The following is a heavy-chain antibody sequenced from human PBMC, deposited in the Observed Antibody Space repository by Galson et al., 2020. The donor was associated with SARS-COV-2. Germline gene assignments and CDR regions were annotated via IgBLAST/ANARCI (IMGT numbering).Heavy chain of an antibody. CDR2: ISFDGNNI. D-gene: IGHD1-26*01. V-gene: IGHV3-30*04. J-gene: IGHJ4*01. CDR1: GFTFSTYA. CDR3: ARGHGGSYFFFDY. Sequence: GESLKISCAASGFTFSTYAMHWVRHAPGRGLEWVALISFDGNNIYYADSVNGRFTISRDNSKNTLYLQMNSLRPDDTAVYNCARGHGGSYFFFDYWGQGTLVTVSS.